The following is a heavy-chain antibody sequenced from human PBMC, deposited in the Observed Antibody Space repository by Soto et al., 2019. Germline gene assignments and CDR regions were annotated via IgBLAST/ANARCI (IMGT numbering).Heavy chain of an antibody. CDR2: IYYSGST. J-gene: IGHJ5*02. Sequence: SETLSLTCTVSGGSVSSGSYYWSWIRQPPGKGLEWIGYIYYSGSTNYNPSLKSRVTISVDTSKNQFSLKLSSVTAADTAVYYCARDSSSWYNWFDPWGQGTLVTVSS. CDR3: ARDSSSWYNWFDP. V-gene: IGHV4-61*01. CDR1: GGSVSSGSYY. D-gene: IGHD6-13*01.